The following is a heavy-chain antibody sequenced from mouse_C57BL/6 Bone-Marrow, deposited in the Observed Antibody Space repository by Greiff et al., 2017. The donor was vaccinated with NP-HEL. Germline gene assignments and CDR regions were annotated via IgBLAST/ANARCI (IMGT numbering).Heavy chain of an antibody. D-gene: IGHD1-1*01. Sequence: QVQLQQPGADLVKPGASVKLSCKASGYTFTSYWMHWVKQRPGRGLEWIGRIDPNSGGTKFNEKFKTKATLTVDKPSSTAYMRLSSLTSEDSAVYYCARCYYGSRGWYFDVWGTGTTVTVSS. CDR2: IDPNSGGT. J-gene: IGHJ1*03. CDR3: ARCYYGSRGWYFDV. CDR1: GYTFTSYW. V-gene: IGHV1-72*01.